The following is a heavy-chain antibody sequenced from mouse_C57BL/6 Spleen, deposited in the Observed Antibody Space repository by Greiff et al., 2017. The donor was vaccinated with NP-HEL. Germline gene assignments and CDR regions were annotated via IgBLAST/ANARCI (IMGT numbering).Heavy chain of an antibody. CDR3: ARNYYGRDYYAMDY. V-gene: IGHV14-3*01. Sequence: EVNVVESVAELVRPGASVKLSCTASGFNITNTYMHWVKQRPEQGLEWIGRIDPANGNTKYAPKFQGKATITADTSSNTAYLQLSSLTSEDTAIYYCARNYYGRDYYAMDYWGQGTSVTVSS. D-gene: IGHD1-1*01. CDR1: GFNITNTY. CDR2: IDPANGNT. J-gene: IGHJ4*01.